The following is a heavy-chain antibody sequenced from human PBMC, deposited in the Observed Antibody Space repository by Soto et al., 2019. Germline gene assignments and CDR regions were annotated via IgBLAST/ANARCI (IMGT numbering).Heavy chain of an antibody. CDR1: GGSISSGDYY. D-gene: IGHD2-15*01. J-gene: IGHJ6*02. CDR3: ARVGGLRNYYYYYGMDV. V-gene: IGHV4-30-4*01. Sequence: PSETLSLTCTVSGGSISSGDYYWSWIRQPPGKGLEWIGYVYYSGSTYYNPSLKSRVTISVDTSKNHFSLKLSSVTAADTAVYYCARVGGLRNYYYYYGMDVWGQGTTVTVSS. CDR2: VYYSGST.